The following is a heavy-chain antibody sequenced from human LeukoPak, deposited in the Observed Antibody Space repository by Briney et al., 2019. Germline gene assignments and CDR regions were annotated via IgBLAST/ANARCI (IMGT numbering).Heavy chain of an antibody. J-gene: IGHJ6*03. Sequence: PSETLSLTCAVYGGSFSDYYWSWIRQPPGKGLEWIGEINHSGSTNYNPSLKSRVTISVDTSKNQFSLKLSSVTAADTAVYYCASTEDYSYGSDYYYYMDVWGKGTTVTISS. CDR3: ASTEDYSYGSDYYYYMDV. CDR2: INHSGST. V-gene: IGHV4-34*01. CDR1: GGSFSDYY. D-gene: IGHD5-18*01.